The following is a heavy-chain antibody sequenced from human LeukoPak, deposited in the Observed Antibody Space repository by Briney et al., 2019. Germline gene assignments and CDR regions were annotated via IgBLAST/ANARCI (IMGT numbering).Heavy chain of an antibody. V-gene: IGHV3-23*01. Sequence: GGSLRLSCAASGFTFSKFPMGWVRQAPGRGLEWVSAISASGDVTFYADSLRGRFTISRDNSKSTLYLQMNGLRAEDTAIFYCATSLFTSAIGTGRAFHIWGQGTRDTVSS. CDR2: ISASGDVT. CDR3: ATSLFTSAIGTGRAFHI. D-gene: IGHD1-26*01. CDR1: GFTFSKFP. J-gene: IGHJ3*02.